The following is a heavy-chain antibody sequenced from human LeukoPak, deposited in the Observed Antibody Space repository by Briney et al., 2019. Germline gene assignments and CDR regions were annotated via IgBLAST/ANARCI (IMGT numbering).Heavy chain of an antibody. CDR1: GGSISSYY. D-gene: IGHD4-17*01. Sequence: SDTMSLTCTVSGGSISSYYWNWVRQPAGKGLEWVGRIYTSGSTNYNYNPSLERRGTMPVDAAKNECSMRFSCVTAGDTAVYYCASGDANTAAAFHIWAQEPMVPVSP. CDR3: ASGDANTAAAFHI. V-gene: IGHV4-4*07. CDR2: IYTSGSTNY. J-gene: IGHJ3*02.